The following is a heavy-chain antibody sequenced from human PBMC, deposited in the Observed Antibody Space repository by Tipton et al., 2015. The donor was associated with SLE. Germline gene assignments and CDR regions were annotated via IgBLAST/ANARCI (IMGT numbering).Heavy chain of an antibody. CDR1: GFTFSCYG. CDR3: ARGGRYSGYEYFDY. J-gene: IGHJ4*02. V-gene: IGHV3-33*01. Sequence: SLRLSCEASGFTFSCYGMHWVRQAPGKGREWVAVIWYDGSNKYYANSVKGRFTLSRDNSKNTLYLQMNSLRAEDTAVYYCARGGRYSGYEYFDYWGQGTLVTVSS. D-gene: IGHD5-12*01. CDR2: IWYDGSNK.